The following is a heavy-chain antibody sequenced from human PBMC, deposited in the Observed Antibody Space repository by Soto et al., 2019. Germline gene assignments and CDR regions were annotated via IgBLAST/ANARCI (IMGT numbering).Heavy chain of an antibody. J-gene: IGHJ4*02. CDR2: MNPNSGNT. Sequence: ASVKVSCKASGYTFTSYDINWVRQATGQGLEWMGWMNPNSGNTGYAQKLQGRVTMTTDTSTSTAYMELRSLRSDDTAVYYCARDSHYTGDFDYWGQGTLVTVSS. CDR1: GYTFTSYD. V-gene: IGHV1-8*01. CDR3: ARDSHYTGDFDY. D-gene: IGHD4-4*01.